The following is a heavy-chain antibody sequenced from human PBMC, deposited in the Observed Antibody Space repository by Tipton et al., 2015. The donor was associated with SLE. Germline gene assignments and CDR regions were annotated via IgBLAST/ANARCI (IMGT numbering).Heavy chain of an antibody. CDR3: ARDSMGGPFDY. V-gene: IGHV4-38-2*02. CDR2: ISHSGST. J-gene: IGHJ4*02. CDR1: GYSISTCCY. D-gene: IGHD1-26*01. Sequence: TLSLTCAVSGYSISTCCYWGWIRQTPAKGLEWIGSISHSGSTYYNPSLTSRVTISLDTSKNHFSLKLSSVTAADTAVYYCARDSMGGPFDYWGQGTLVTVSS.